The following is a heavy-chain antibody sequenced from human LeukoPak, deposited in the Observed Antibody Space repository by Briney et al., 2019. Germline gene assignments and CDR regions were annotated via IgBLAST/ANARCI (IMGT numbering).Heavy chain of an antibody. J-gene: IGHJ4*02. D-gene: IGHD6-19*01. CDR3: AILGAIAVAGMDY. CDR2: INAGNGNT. CDR1: GYTFTSYA. Sequence: ASVKVSCKASGYTFTSYAMHWVRQAPGQRLEWMGWINAGNGNTKYSQKFQGRVTITRDTSASTAYMELSSLRSEDTAVYYCAILGAIAVAGMDYWGQGTLVTVSS. V-gene: IGHV1-3*01.